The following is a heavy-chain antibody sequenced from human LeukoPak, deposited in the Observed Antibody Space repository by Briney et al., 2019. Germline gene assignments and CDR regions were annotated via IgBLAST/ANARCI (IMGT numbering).Heavy chain of an antibody. Sequence: SETLSLTCTVSGGSISSTSHYWGWIRQPPGKGLEWIGSIYYSGSTYYNPSLKSRVTISVDTSKNQFSLKLSSVTAADTAVHYCMRHLGGSSLFDYWGQGTLVTVSS. J-gene: IGHJ4*02. D-gene: IGHD3-16*01. CDR3: MRHLGGSSLFDY. V-gene: IGHV4-39*01. CDR1: GGSISSTSHY. CDR2: IYYSGST.